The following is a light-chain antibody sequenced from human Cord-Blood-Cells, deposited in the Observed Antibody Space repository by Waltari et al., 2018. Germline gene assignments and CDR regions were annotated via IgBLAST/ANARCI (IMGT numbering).Light chain of an antibody. CDR3: QQYGSSPYT. Sequence: EIVLTQSPGTLSLSPGERATLSCRASQSVSSSYLAWHQQKPGQAPRLLIYGASSRATGIPDRFSGSGSGTDFTLTISRLEPEDFAVYYCQQYGSSPYTFGQGTKLVIK. CDR2: GAS. CDR1: QSVSSSY. J-gene: IGKJ2*01. V-gene: IGKV3-20*01.